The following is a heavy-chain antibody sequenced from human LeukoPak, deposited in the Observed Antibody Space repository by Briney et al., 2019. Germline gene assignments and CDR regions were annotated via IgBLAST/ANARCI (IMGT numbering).Heavy chain of an antibody. V-gene: IGHV4-34*01. CDR3: ARTGYYDSSGLPKY. CDR1: GGSFSGYY. Sequence: PSETLSLTCAVYGGSFSGYYWSWIRQPPGKGQEWIGEINHSGSTNYNPSLKSRVTISVDTSRNQFSLKLSSVTAADTAVYYCARTGYYDSSGLPKYWGQGTLVTVSS. CDR2: INHSGST. J-gene: IGHJ4*02. D-gene: IGHD3-22*01.